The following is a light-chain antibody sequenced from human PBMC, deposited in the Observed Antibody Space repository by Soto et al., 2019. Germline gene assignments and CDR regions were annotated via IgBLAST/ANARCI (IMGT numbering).Light chain of an antibody. V-gene: IGKV1-33*01. CDR2: DAS. CDR1: QDIAKY. J-gene: IGKJ2*01. Sequence: DIQMTQSPSSLSASVGDRVTITCQASQDIAKYLSWHQQKPGKPPRLLIYDASNLETGVSSRFSASGSGTDFAFTLSRLQPEDIAAYYCQQYVNLPYTFGQGTKLDI. CDR3: QQYVNLPYT.